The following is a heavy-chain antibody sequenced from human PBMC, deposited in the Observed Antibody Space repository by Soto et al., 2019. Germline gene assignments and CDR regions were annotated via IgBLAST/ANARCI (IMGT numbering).Heavy chain of an antibody. CDR3: AKDRDIVVGNWFDP. Sequence: GGSLRLSCAASGFTFSSYAMSWVRQAPGKGLEWVSAISGSGGSTYYADSVKGRFTISRDNSKNTLYLQMNSLRAEDTAVYYCAKDRDIVVGNWFDPWGQGPWSPSPQ. J-gene: IGHJ5*02. CDR1: GFTFSSYA. CDR2: ISGSGGST. D-gene: IGHD2-21*01. V-gene: IGHV3-23*01.